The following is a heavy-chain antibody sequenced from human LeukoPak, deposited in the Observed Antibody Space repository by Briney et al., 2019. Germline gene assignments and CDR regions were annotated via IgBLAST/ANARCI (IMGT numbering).Heavy chain of an antibody. CDR3: ARVAAGKGYPFDY. V-gene: IGHV4-59*01. Sequence: SETLSLTCTVSGGSISSYYWSWIRQPPGKGLEWIGYIFYTGSTNYNPSLKSRVTISVLTSKNRFSLKLSSVTAADTAVYYCARVAAGKGYPFDYWGQGTLVTVSS. CDR2: IFYTGST. CDR1: GGSISSYY. J-gene: IGHJ4*02. D-gene: IGHD6-13*01.